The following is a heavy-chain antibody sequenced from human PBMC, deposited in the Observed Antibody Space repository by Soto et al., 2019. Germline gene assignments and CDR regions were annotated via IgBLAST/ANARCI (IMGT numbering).Heavy chain of an antibody. CDR1: GLTFSSYG. V-gene: IGHV3-23*01. D-gene: IGHD1-26*01. CDR3: AKNQWELLH. J-gene: IGHJ4*02. CDR2: ISGSDGST. Sequence: EVQLLESGGGLVQPGGSLRLSCGASGLTFSSYGMSWVRQTPGKGLEWVSSISGSDGSTFYPDSVKGRFTISRDNSKNTLYLQMNSLRSDDTAIYYCAKNQWELLHWGQGTLVTVSS.